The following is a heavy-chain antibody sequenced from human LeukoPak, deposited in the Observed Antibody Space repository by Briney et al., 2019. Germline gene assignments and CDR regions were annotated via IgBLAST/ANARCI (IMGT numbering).Heavy chain of an antibody. D-gene: IGHD6-6*01. CDR3: ARGLSSWGDYFDY. V-gene: IGHV4-61*02. J-gene: IGHJ4*02. CDR2: IYYSGST. CDR1: GGSISSGSYY. Sequence: SQTLSLTCTVSGGSISSGSYYWSWIRQPAGKGLEWIGRIYYSGSTNYNPSLKSRVTISVDTSKNQFSLKLSSVTAADTAVYYCARGLSSWGDYFDYWGQGTLVTVSS.